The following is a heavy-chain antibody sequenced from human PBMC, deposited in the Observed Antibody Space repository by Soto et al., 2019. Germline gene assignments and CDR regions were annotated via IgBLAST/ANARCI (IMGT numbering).Heavy chain of an antibody. CDR3: ARDPRVYYDFWSGYYYFDY. CDR1: GFTFSSYS. Sequence: GGSLRLSCAASGFTFSSYSMNWVRQAPGKWLEWVSSISSSSSYIYYADSVKGRFTISRDNAKNSLYLQMNSLRAEDTAVYYCARDPRVYYDFWSGYYYFDYWGQGTLVTVSS. V-gene: IGHV3-21*01. CDR2: ISSSSSYI. D-gene: IGHD3-3*01. J-gene: IGHJ4*02.